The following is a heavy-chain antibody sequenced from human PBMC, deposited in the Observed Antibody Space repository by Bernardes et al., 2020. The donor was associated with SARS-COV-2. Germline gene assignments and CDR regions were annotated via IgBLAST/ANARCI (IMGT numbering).Heavy chain of an antibody. CDR3: AREKIMAVVGMFRPPDY. CDR2: IYNTGST. CDR1: GGSISSNDYD. D-gene: IGHD6-19*01. J-gene: IGHJ4*02. V-gene: IGHV4-39*02. Sequence: SETLSLTCTVSGGSISSNDYDWGWVRQPPGKGLEYIGDIYNTGSTYYNPSLKGRLTISRDNTKNLLYLEMNSLRVDDTGVYYCAREKIMAVVGMFRPPDYWGLGTRVTVAS.